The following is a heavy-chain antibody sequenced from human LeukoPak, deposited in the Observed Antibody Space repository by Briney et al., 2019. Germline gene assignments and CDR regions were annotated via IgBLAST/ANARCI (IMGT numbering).Heavy chain of an antibody. CDR3: ARDRGPFDP. Sequence: SETLSLTCTVSGGSFSSGSYYWSWIRQPPGKGLEWIGYIYYSGSTNYNPSLKSRVTISVDTSKNQFSLKLSSVTAADTAVYYCARDRGPFDPWGQGTLVTVSS. CDR2: IYYSGST. CDR1: GGSFSSGSYY. V-gene: IGHV4-61*01. J-gene: IGHJ5*02.